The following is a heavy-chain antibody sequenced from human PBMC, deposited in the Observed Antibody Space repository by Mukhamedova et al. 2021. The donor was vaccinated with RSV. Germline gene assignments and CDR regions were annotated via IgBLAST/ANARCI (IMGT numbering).Heavy chain of an antibody. D-gene: IGHD3-9*01. J-gene: IGHJ3*02. CDR2: ISWNSGSI. Sequence: VSGISWNSGSIGYADSVKGRFTISRDNAKNSLYLQMNSLRAEDTALYYCAKELLRFFDRAAGAFDIWGQGTMVTVSS. CDR3: AKELLRFFDRAAGAFDI. V-gene: IGHV3-9*01.